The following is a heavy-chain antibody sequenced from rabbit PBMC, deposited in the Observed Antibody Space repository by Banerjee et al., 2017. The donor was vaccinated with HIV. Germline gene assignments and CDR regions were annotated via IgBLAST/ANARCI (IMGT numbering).Heavy chain of an antibody. CDR1: GFSFSSSYY. D-gene: IGHD1-1*01. CDR2: IYAGSSGST. CDR3: ARASGSAYGMDL. J-gene: IGHJ6*01. Sequence: QEQLEESGGDLVKPGASLTLTCTASGFSFSSSYYMCWVRQAPGKGLEWIACIYAGSSGSTYYASWAKGRFTISKTSSTTVTLQMTSLTAADTATYFCARASGSAYGMDLWGQGTLVTVS. V-gene: IGHV1S45*01.